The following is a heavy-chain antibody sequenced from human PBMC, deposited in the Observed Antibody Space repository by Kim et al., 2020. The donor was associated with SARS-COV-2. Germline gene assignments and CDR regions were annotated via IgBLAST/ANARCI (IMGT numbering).Heavy chain of an antibody. D-gene: IGHD5-18*01. V-gene: IGHV1-69*01. Sequence: KFQGRVTITADESTSTAYMELSSLRSEDTAVYYCARDRSYGYGGHDAFDIWGQGTMVTVSS. CDR3: ARDRSYGYGGHDAFDI. J-gene: IGHJ3*02.